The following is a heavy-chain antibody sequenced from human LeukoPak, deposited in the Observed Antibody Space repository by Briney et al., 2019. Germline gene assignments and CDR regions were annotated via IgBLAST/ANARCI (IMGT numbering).Heavy chain of an antibody. CDR2: IYTSGST. J-gene: IGHJ1*01. Sequence: SETLSLTCTVSGGSISSYYWSWIRQPAGKGLEWIGRIYTSGSTNYNPSLKSRVTMSVDTSKNQFSLKLSSVTAADTAVYYCAGGVVVPAATIKYFPHWGQGTLVTVSS. D-gene: IGHD2-2*01. V-gene: IGHV4-4*07. CDR3: AGGVVVPAATIKYFPH. CDR1: GGSISSYY.